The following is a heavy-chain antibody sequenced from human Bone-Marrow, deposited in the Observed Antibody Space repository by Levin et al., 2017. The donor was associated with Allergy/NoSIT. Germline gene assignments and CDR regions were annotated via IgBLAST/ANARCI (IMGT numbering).Heavy chain of an antibody. CDR2: IYYSGNT. V-gene: IGHV4-31*03. CDR1: GGSVSGGGSY. D-gene: IGHD5-12*01. J-gene: IGHJ4*02. Sequence: SETLSLTCTVSGGSVSGGGSYWSWIRQHPGKGLEWLGYIYYSGNTYYNPSLKRRLSISVDTSRNQFSLKLSSVTAADTAVYYCARDTGYDLDSWGQGILVTVSS. CDR3: ARDTGYDLDS.